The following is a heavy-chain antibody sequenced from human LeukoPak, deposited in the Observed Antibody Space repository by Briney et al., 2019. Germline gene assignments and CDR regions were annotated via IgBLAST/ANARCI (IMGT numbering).Heavy chain of an antibody. J-gene: IGHJ4*02. CDR2: IYYSGST. D-gene: IGHD3-16*02. V-gene: IGHV4-59*01. Sequence: SETLSLTCTVSGGSISSYYWSWIRQPPGKGLEWIGYIYYSGSTNYNPSLKSRVTISVDTSKNQFSLKLSSVTAADTAVYYCASVTFGGVIVDYWGQGTLVTDSS. CDR3: ASVTFGGVIVDY. CDR1: GGSISSYY.